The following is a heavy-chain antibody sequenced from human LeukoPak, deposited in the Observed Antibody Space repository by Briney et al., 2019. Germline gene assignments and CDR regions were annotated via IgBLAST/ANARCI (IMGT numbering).Heavy chain of an antibody. CDR2: INHSGST. J-gene: IGHJ4*02. D-gene: IGHD3-22*01. V-gene: IGHV4-34*01. CDR1: GGSFSGYY. Sequence: LETLSLTCAVYGGSFSGYYWSWIRQPPGKGLEWIGEINHSGSTNYNPSLKSRVTISGDTSKNQFSLRLSSVTAADTAVYYCARASYSYDISGWVPFDYWGQGTLVTVSS. CDR3: ARASYSYDISGWVPFDY.